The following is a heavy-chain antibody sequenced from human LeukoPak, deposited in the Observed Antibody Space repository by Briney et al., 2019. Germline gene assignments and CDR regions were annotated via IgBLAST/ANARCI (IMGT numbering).Heavy chain of an antibody. CDR2: THYSGST. J-gene: IGHJ3*02. Sequence: RTSETLSLTCTVSGGSVSTYYWSWIRQSPGKGLEWIGSTHYSGSTNYNPSLKSRVTTSVDTSKNQFSLKLSSVTAADTAVYYCATMPGYCSGGSCYPDAFDIWGQGTMVTVSS. CDR1: GGSVSTYY. D-gene: IGHD2-15*01. CDR3: ATMPGYCSGGSCYPDAFDI. V-gene: IGHV4-59*02.